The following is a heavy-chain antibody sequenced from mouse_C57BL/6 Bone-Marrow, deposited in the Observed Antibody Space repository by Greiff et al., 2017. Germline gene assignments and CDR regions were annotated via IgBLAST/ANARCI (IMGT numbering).Heavy chain of an antibody. CDR1: GFTFSSYG. V-gene: IGHV5-6*01. CDR2: ISSGGSYT. D-gene: IGHD1-1*01. Sequence: EVKLQESGGDLVKPGGSLKLSCAASGFTFSSYGMSWVRQTPDKRLEWVATISSGGSYTYYPDSVKGRFTISRDNAKNTLYLQMRSLKSEDTAMYYCARDHYYGSSRYAMDYWGQGTSVTVSS. J-gene: IGHJ4*01. CDR3: ARDHYYGSSRYAMDY.